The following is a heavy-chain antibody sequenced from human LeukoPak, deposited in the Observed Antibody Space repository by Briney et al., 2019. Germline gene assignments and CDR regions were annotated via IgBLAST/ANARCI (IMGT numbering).Heavy chain of an antibody. CDR2: ITYDGSNK. CDR3: ARRGGHDY. V-gene: IGHV3-30-3*01. D-gene: IGHD3-10*01. J-gene: IGHJ4*02. Sequence: GGSLRLSCAASGFTFSSYAVHWVRQAPGKGLEWVALITYDGSNKYYADSVKGRFTISRDNAENSLYLQMNSLRAEDTAVYYCARRGGHDYWGQGTLVTVSS. CDR1: GFTFSSYA.